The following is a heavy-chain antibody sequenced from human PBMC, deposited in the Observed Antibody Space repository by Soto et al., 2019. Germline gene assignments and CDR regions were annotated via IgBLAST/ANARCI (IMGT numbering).Heavy chain of an antibody. CDR1: GYSFTSYW. CDR2: IDPSDSYT. CDR3: AIDSDYDFWSGSFLLGAFDI. Sequence: GESLKISCKGSGYSFTSYWISWVRQMPGKGLEWMGRIDPSDSYTNYSPSFQGHVTISADKSISTAYLQWSSLKASDTAMYYCAIDSDYDFWSGSFLLGAFDIWGQGTMVTVSS. J-gene: IGHJ3*02. D-gene: IGHD3-3*01. V-gene: IGHV5-10-1*01.